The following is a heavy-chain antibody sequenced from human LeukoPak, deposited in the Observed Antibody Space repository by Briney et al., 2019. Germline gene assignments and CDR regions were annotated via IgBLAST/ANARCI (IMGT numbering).Heavy chain of an antibody. Sequence: GGSLRLSCAASGFTFSSYWMSWVRQAPGKGREWVANIKQDGSEKYYVDSVKGRFTISRDNAKNSLYLQMNSLRAEDTAVYYCARDRIQLWDDYYYYYMDVWGKGTTVTISS. J-gene: IGHJ6*03. CDR3: ARDRIQLWDDYYYYYMDV. CDR1: GFTFSSYW. V-gene: IGHV3-7*01. CDR2: IKQDGSEK. D-gene: IGHD5-18*01.